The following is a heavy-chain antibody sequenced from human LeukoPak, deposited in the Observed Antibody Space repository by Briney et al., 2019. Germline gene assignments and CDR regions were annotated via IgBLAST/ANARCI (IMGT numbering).Heavy chain of an antibody. CDR3: ARVLRAAAVDY. V-gene: IGHV3-53*01. Sequence: GGSLRLSCAASGFTVSSNYMSWVRQAPGKGLEWVSVIYSGGSTYYADSVKGRFTISRDNAKNSLYLQMNSLRAEDTAVYYCARVLRAAAVDYWGQGTLVTVSS. CDR2: IYSGGST. J-gene: IGHJ4*02. CDR1: GFTVSSNY. D-gene: IGHD6-13*01.